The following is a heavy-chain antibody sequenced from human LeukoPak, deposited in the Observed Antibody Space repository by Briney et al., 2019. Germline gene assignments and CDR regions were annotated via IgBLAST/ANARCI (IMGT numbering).Heavy chain of an antibody. Sequence: GGSLRLSCAASGFTFRSYGMQWVRQAPGKGLEWVAIIWYDGSNKYYADSVKGRFTISRDNSKNTLYLQMNSLRAEDTAVYYCATVRGCGGDYYYLDYWGQGTLVTVSS. V-gene: IGHV3-33*01. CDR3: ATVRGCGGDYYYLDY. CDR1: GFTFRSYG. D-gene: IGHD2-21*01. J-gene: IGHJ4*02. CDR2: IWYDGSNK.